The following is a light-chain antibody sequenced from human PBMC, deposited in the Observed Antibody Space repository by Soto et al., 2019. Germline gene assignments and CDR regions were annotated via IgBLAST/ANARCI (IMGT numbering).Light chain of an antibody. J-gene: IGKJ4*01. CDR2: DAS. Sequence: EVVLTQSPASLSLSPGDRATLSCSADQSVSDYLAWYQQKPGQPPRLLFFDASSRATGVPHRFSAGGSGTDFTLIISSLQPEDFAVYYCQQRVNWPPTFGGGTKVEI. V-gene: IGKV3-11*01. CDR3: QQRVNWPPT. CDR1: QSVSDY.